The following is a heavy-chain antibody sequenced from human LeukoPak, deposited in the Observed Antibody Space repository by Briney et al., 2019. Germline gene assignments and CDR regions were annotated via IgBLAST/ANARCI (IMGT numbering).Heavy chain of an antibody. Sequence: ASVKVSCKASGYTFTSYGISWVRQAPGQGLEWMGWISAYNGNTNYAQKLQGRVTMTTDTSTSTAYMELRSLRSDDTAVYYCARDRYYGSAPGAFDIWGQGTMVTVSS. CDR1: GYTFTSYG. CDR3: ARDRYYGSAPGAFDI. D-gene: IGHD3-10*01. CDR2: ISAYNGNT. V-gene: IGHV1-18*01. J-gene: IGHJ3*02.